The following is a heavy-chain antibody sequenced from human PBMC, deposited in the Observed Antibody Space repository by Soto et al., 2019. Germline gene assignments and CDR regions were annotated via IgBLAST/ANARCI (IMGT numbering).Heavy chain of an antibody. CDR2: INGDGSGT. V-gene: IGHV3-74*01. CDR3: ARGGLRAYWIDP. Sequence: EVQLVESGGGLVQPGGSLRLSCAASGFTFSNYWIHWVRQVPGEGLVWLSRINGDGSGTNYADSVKGRFTISRDNAKNTVYVQMNSLRAEDTAVYYCARGGLRAYWIDPWGQGPLVTLSS. CDR1: GFTFSNYW. J-gene: IGHJ5*02. D-gene: IGHD4-17*01.